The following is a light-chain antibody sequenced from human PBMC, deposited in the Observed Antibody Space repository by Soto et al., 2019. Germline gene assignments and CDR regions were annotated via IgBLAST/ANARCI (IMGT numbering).Light chain of an antibody. CDR2: GAS. V-gene: IGKV3-20*01. CDR1: QSVSSSY. CDR3: QQYGSSPSIT. J-gene: IGKJ5*01. Sequence: EIVLTQSPGTLSLSPGERATLSCRASQSVSSSYLAWYQQKPGQAPRLLSYGASSSATGIPDRFSGSGSGTDFTLTISRLEPEDFAVYYCQQYGSSPSITFGQGTRLEIK.